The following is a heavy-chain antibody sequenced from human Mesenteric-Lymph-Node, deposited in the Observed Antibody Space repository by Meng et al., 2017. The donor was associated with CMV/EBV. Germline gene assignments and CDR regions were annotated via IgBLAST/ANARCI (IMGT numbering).Heavy chain of an antibody. CDR3: ARSGHYDISTYPV. D-gene: IGHD3-22*01. CDR1: GGSISSDGYY. CDR2: IYYSGYT. J-gene: IGHJ4*02. V-gene: IGHV4-31*02. Sequence: VSGGSISSDGYYWGWTRQHPGKGLEWIGYIYYSGYTYYNPSLKSRVTISRDTSRNQFSLRLTSVTAADTAVYYCARSGHYDISTYPVWGQGTLVTVSS.